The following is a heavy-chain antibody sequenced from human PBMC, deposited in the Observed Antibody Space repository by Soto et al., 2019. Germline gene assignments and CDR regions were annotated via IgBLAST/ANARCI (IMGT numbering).Heavy chain of an antibody. J-gene: IGHJ6*03. CDR1: GFTVSSNY. CDR3: ARSTLAARRLVSYYYYMDV. CDR2: IYSGGST. D-gene: IGHD6-6*01. Sequence: GGSLRLSCAASGFTVSSNYMSWVRQAPGKGLEWVSVIYSGGSTYYADSVKGRFTISRHNSKNTLYLQMNSLRAEDTAVYYCARSTLAARRLVSYYYYMDVWGKGTTVTVSS. V-gene: IGHV3-53*04.